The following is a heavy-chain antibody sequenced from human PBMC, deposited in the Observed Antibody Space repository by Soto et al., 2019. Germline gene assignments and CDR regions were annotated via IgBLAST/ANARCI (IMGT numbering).Heavy chain of an antibody. CDR3: AKDHLMTTATTVGY. CDR2: ISYHGRDK. V-gene: IGHV3-30*18. Sequence: QVQLVESGGGVVQPGRSLRLSCAASGFTFSNYGMHWVRQAPGKGLEWVAVISYHGRDKYYADSVKGRFTISRDNSKNTLYLEMNSLRAEDTAVYYCAKDHLMTTATTVGYWGQGTLVTVSS. CDR1: GFTFSNYG. J-gene: IGHJ4*02. D-gene: IGHD4-17*01.